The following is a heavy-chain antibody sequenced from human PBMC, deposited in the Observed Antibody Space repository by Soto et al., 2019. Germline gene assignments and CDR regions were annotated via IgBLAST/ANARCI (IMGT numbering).Heavy chain of an antibody. Sequence: QVQLVESGGGVVQPGRSLRLSCAASGFTFSSYAMHWVRQAPGKGLEWVAVISYDGSNKYYADSVKGRFTISRDNSKNTLYLQMNGLRAEDTAVYYCARRFIVVVPAAPGYYYGMDVWGQGTTVTVSS. V-gene: IGHV3-30-3*01. CDR1: GFTFSSYA. CDR3: ARRFIVVVPAAPGYYYGMDV. CDR2: ISYDGSNK. D-gene: IGHD2-2*01. J-gene: IGHJ6*02.